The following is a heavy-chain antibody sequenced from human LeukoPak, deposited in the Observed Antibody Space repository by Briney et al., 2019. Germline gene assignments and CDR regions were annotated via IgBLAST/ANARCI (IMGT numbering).Heavy chain of an antibody. Sequence: GGSLRLSCAASGLTFSSYGMSWVRQAPGKGLEWVSSFSGSGAGAYYADSVKGRFTVSRYNSKNTLYLQMNSLRAEDTAVYYCAKGRVAGNGWTFNDYWGQGTLVTVSS. J-gene: IGHJ4*02. CDR2: FSGSGAGA. D-gene: IGHD6-19*01. V-gene: IGHV3-23*01. CDR1: GLTFSSYG. CDR3: AKGRVAGNGWTFNDY.